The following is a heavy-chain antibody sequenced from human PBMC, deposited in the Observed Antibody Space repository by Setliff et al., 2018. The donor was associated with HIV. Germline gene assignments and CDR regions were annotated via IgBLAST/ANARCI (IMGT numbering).Heavy chain of an antibody. V-gene: IGHV4-38-2*01. J-gene: IGHJ5*02. Sequence: SKTLSLTCAVSGYSISSGYYWGWIRQPPGKGLEWVGSIYHRGNTYDSPSLKSRVTISVDTSKNQFSLKLTSVTASDTAVYYCARIGSGWSVGWFDPWGQGTLVTVS. CDR1: GYSISSGYY. CDR2: IYHRGNT. CDR3: ARIGSGWSVGWFDP. D-gene: IGHD6-13*01.